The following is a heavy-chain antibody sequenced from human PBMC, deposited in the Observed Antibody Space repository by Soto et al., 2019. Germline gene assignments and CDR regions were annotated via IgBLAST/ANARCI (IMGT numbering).Heavy chain of an antibody. CDR1: GGSISNYY. CDR2: IYYTGST. Sequence: SETLSLTCTVSGGSISNYYWTWIRQPPGKGLECLGYIYYTGSTYYSPSLRSRVTMSVDTSNNQFSLKLNSVTAADTAVYYCARAGYSYGTGYYFDFWGQGTLVTVS. J-gene: IGHJ4*02. CDR3: ARAGYSYGTGYYFDF. D-gene: IGHD5-18*01. V-gene: IGHV4-59*01.